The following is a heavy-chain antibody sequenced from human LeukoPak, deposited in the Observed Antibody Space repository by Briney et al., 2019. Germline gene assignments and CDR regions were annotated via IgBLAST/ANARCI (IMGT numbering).Heavy chain of an antibody. J-gene: IGHJ4*02. Sequence: SETLSLTCTVSGGSISSGDYYWSWIRQPPGKGLEWIGYIYYSGSTYYNPSLKSRVTISVDTSKNQFSLKLSSVTAADTAVYYCAGEKLGVSYYFDYWGQGTLVTVSS. D-gene: IGHD7-27*01. CDR2: IYYSGST. V-gene: IGHV4-30-4*08. CDR1: GGSISSGDYY. CDR3: AGEKLGVSYYFDY.